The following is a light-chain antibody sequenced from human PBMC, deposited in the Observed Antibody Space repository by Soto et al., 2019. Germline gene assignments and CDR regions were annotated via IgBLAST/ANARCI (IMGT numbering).Light chain of an antibody. V-gene: IGKV3-15*01. J-gene: IGKJ4*01. CDR2: SAS. CDR1: QSVRSD. Sequence: EIVMTQSADTLSVSPGDRATLSCWASQSVRSDLAWYQKKPGQAPRLLIFSASTRATGIPARFSGSGSGTEFNLTISSLEPEDVGVYYCQQYSEWFSFGGGTKVQLK. CDR3: QQYSEWFS.